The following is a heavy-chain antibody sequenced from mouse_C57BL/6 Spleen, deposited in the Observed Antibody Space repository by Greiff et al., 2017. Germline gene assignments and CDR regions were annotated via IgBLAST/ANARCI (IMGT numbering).Heavy chain of an antibody. V-gene: IGHV5-16*01. D-gene: IGHD1-1*01. J-gene: IGHJ4*01. CDR3: ARERDYGPYAMDY. CDR1: GFTFSDYY. Sequence: EVKLVESEGGLVQPGSSMKLSCTASGFTFSDYYMAWVRQVPEKGLEWVANINYDGSSTYYLDSLKSRFIISRDNAKNILYLQMSSLKSEDTATYYCARERDYGPYAMDYWGKGTSVTVSS. CDR2: INYDGSST.